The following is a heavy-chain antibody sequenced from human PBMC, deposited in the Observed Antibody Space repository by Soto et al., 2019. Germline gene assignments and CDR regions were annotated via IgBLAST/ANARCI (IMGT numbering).Heavy chain of an antibody. D-gene: IGHD3-3*01. J-gene: IGHJ4*02. Sequence: GGSLRLSCGASGFTFSSHAMGWVRQAPGKGLEWVSGISGSGGSTYYADSVKGRFTISRDNSKSTLYLQMNSLRAEDTAVYYCATEVWVYYDFWSGYSDYWGQGTLVTVSS. CDR3: ATEVWVYYDFWSGYSDY. CDR2: ISGSGGST. CDR1: GFTFSSHA. V-gene: IGHV3-23*01.